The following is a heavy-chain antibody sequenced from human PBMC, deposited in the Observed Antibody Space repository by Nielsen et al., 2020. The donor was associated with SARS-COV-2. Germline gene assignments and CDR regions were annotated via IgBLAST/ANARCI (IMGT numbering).Heavy chain of an antibody. Sequence: VRQAPGKGLEWVSAISGSGVRTYYADSLKGRFTVSRDNSKNTLYLQMNSLRAEDTAVFYCAKSPGLWSSVYYRADYYNGMDVWGQGTTVTVSS. CDR2: ISGSGVRT. J-gene: IGHJ6*02. CDR3: AKSPGLWSSVYYRADYYNGMDV. D-gene: IGHD3-22*01. V-gene: IGHV3-23*01.